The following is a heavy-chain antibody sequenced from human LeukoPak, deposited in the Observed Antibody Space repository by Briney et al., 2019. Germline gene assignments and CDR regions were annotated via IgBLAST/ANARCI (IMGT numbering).Heavy chain of an antibody. Sequence: AGGSLRLPCAASGFTFSNHGMSWVRQAPGKGLEWVSSISANSFYTYYADSVKGRFTVSRDNSKNTLYLQMNNMAAEDTAVYFCAKIGVSGSWFFDLWGRGTLLSVSS. CDR2: ISANSFYT. CDR1: GFTFSNHG. CDR3: AKIGVSGSWFFDL. V-gene: IGHV3-23*01. D-gene: IGHD1-1*01. J-gene: IGHJ2*01.